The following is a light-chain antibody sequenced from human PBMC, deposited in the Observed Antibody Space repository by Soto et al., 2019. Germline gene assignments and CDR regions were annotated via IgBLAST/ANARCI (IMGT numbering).Light chain of an antibody. Sequence: DIQMTQSPSSLSALVGDRVTITCRASQSISSWLAWYQQKPGKAPKLLIYDASSLESGVPSRFSGSGSGTEFTLTITSLQPDDFATYYCQHYNSYSEAFGQGTKVDIK. CDR3: QHYNSYSEA. J-gene: IGKJ1*01. V-gene: IGKV1-5*01. CDR1: QSISSW. CDR2: DAS.